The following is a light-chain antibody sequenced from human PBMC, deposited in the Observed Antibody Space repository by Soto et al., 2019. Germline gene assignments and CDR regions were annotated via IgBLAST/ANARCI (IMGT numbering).Light chain of an antibody. CDR2: EVS. Sequence: QPVLTQPPSASGSPGQSVTISCTGTSSDLGDYDYVSWYQQHPGKAPKLMIYEVSKRPSGVPDRFSGSKSGNTASLTVTGLQTEDEADYYCSSYAGSNNLIFGGGTKLTVL. V-gene: IGLV2-8*01. CDR1: SSDLGDYDY. CDR3: SSYAGSNNLI. J-gene: IGLJ2*01.